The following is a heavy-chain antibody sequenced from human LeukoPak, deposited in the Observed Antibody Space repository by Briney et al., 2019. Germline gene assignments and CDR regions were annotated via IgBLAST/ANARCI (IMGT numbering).Heavy chain of an antibody. V-gene: IGHV4-59*01. CDR2: IYYSGST. CDR3: ARSEGPAFDY. Sequence: SETLSLTCTVSGGSISSYYWSWIRQPPGKGLEWIGYIYYSGSTNYNPSLKSRVTISVDTSKNQFFLKLSSVTAADTAVYYCARSEGPAFDYWGQGTLVTVSS. CDR1: GGSISSYY. J-gene: IGHJ4*02.